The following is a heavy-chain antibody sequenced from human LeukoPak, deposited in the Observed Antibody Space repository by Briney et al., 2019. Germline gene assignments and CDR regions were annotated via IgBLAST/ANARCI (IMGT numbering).Heavy chain of an antibody. CDR2: ISPSGSST. CDR3: AKDWNYDSSGLYYFDY. D-gene: IGHD3-22*01. Sequence: PGGSLRLSCAASGFTFSSYAMNLVRQAPGKGLEWVSGISPSGSSTYYADSVEGRFTVSRDNSKNTLYLQMNSLRAEDTAVYYCAKDWNYDSSGLYYFDYWGQGTLVTVSS. V-gene: IGHV3-23*01. J-gene: IGHJ4*02. CDR1: GFTFSSYA.